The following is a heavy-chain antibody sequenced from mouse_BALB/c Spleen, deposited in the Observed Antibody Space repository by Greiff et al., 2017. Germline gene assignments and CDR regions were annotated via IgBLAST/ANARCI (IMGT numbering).Heavy chain of an antibody. D-gene: IGHD2-1*01. CDR1: GFNIKDTY. J-gene: IGHJ4*01. CDR3: ARWGNSAMDY. CDR2: IDPANGNT. Sequence: EVQLVESGAELVKPGASVKLSCTASGFNIKDTYMHWVKQRPEQGLEWIGRIDPANGNTKYDPKFQGKATITADTSSNTAYLQLSSLTSEDTAVYYCARWGNSAMDYWGQGTSVTVSS. V-gene: IGHV14-3*02.